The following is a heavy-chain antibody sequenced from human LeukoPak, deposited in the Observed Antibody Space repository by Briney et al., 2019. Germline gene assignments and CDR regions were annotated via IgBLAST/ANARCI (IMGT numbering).Heavy chain of an antibody. CDR1: GFTFSSYG. CDR3: ARASYPDYYDSSGPNWFDP. V-gene: IGHV3-21*01. CDR2: ISSSSTYI. D-gene: IGHD3-22*01. J-gene: IGHJ5*02. Sequence: PGRSLRLSCAASGFTFSSYGMHWVRQAPGKGLEWVSSISSSSTYIYYADSVRGRFTISRDNAKSSLYLQMNSLGAEDTAVYYCARASYPDYYDSSGPNWFDPWGQGTLVTVSS.